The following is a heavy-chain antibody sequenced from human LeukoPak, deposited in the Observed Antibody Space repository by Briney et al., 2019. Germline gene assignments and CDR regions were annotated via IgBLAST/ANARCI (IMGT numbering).Heavy chain of an antibody. V-gene: IGHV3-30*18. CDR1: GFTFSSYV. CDR2: ISYDGSNK. Sequence: GGSLRLSCAASGFTFSSYVMNWVRQAPGKGLEWVAVISYDGSNKYYADSVKGRFTISRDNSKNTLYLQMNSLRAEDTAVYYCAKDRSQQLVRGYYYYGMDVWGQGTTVTVSS. CDR3: AKDRSQQLVRGYYYYGMDV. J-gene: IGHJ6*02. D-gene: IGHD6-6*01.